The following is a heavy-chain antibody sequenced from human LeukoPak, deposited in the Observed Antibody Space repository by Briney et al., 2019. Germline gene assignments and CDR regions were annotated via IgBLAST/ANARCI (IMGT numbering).Heavy chain of an antibody. Sequence: ASVRVSCTASGYTFTGYYMHWVRQAPGQGLEWMGWINPNSGGTNYAQKVKGRVTITRDTSISTAYMELSRLRSDDTAVYYCARERYCSGGSCYSTSFDYWGQGTLVTVSS. CDR3: ARERYCSGGSCYSTSFDY. CDR1: GYTFTGYY. V-gene: IGHV1-2*02. J-gene: IGHJ4*02. CDR2: INPNSGGT. D-gene: IGHD2-15*01.